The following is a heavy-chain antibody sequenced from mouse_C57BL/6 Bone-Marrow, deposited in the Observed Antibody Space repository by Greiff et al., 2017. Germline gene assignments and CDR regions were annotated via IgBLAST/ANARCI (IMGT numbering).Heavy chain of an antibody. CDR1: GYTFTSYG. J-gene: IGHJ2*01. V-gene: IGHV1-81*01. CDR3: ARRRRGY. Sequence: VQRVESGAELARPGASVKLSCKASGYTFTSYGISWVKQRTGQGLEWIGEISPRSGNTYYNEKFKGKATLTADKSSSTAYMELRSLTSEDSAVYFCARRRRGYWGQGTTLTVSS. CDR2: ISPRSGNT.